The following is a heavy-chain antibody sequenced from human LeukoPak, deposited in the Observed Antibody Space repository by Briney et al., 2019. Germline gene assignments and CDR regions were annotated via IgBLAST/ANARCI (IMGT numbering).Heavy chain of an antibody. CDR2: MNPNSGNT. CDR3: ARPNLTGDQAFDI. Sequence: ASVKVSCKASGYTFTIYDINWVRQATGQGLEWMGWMNPNSGNTGYAQKFQGRVTITRNTSISTAYMELSSLRSEDTAVYYCARPNLTGDQAFDIWGQGTMVTVSS. J-gene: IGHJ3*02. CDR1: GYTFTIYD. D-gene: IGHD7-27*01. V-gene: IGHV1-8*03.